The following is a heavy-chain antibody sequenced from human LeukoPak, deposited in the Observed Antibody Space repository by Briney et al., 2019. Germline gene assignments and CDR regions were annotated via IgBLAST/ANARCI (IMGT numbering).Heavy chain of an antibody. CDR1: GFTFSSYA. CDR2: ISYDGSNK. J-gene: IGHJ4*02. CDR3: ARDRSSTIHRGGVFDY. Sequence: GGSLRLSCAASGFTFSSYAMHGVRQAPGKGLEWVAVISYDGSNKYYADSVKGRFTISRDNSKNTLYLQMNSLRAEDTAVYYCARDRSSTIHRGGVFDYWGQGTLVTVSS. D-gene: IGHD2-2*01. V-gene: IGHV3-30-3*01.